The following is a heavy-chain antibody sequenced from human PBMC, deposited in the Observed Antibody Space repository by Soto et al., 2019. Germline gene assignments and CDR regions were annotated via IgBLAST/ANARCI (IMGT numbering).Heavy chain of an antibody. CDR1: GDSLSSGSYY. Sequence: SETLSLTCTVSGDSLSSGSYYWSWIRQPPGKGPEWIGYIYYSGNTKYSPSVKGRVTISIDTSKNQFSLRLSSVTAADTAVYYCARENPRTPNNWFDPWGQGTLVTVSS. CDR2: IYYSGNT. J-gene: IGHJ5*02. CDR3: ARENPRTPNNWFDP. V-gene: IGHV4-61*01.